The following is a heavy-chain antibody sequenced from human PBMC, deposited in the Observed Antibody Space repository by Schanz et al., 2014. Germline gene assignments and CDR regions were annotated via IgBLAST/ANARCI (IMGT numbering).Heavy chain of an antibody. CDR2: ISYDGSNQ. CDR1: GFTVSAYS. V-gene: IGHV3-30*18. Sequence: QVQLVESGGGLVRPGGSLRLSCSGFTVSAYSANWVRQAPGKGLEWVAAISYDGSNQYYTDSVKGRFTVSRDNSKNTVYLQMNSLRAEDTAVYYCAKEESPPSLVDYWGQGTLVTVSS. CDR3: AKEESPPSLVDY. J-gene: IGHJ4*02.